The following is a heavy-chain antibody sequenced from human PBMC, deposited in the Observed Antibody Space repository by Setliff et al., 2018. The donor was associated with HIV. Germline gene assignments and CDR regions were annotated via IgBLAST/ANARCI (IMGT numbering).Heavy chain of an antibody. CDR1: GGSMSTYY. CDR3: ARVFPPIRGAPFGTPPGAFDI. J-gene: IGHJ3*02. CDR2: IYSSGST. V-gene: IGHV4-4*07. D-gene: IGHD2-15*01. Sequence: SETLSLTCSVSGGSMSTYYWSWIRQPAGKGLEWIGRIYSSGSTIYDPSLRSRVTMSVDTSKSQLSLKLTSVTAADTAVYYCARVFPPIRGAPFGTPPGAFDIWGQGTMVT.